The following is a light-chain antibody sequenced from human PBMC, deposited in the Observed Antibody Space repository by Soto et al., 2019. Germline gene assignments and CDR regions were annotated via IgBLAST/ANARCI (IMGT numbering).Light chain of an antibody. CDR2: EVS. J-gene: IGLJ2*01. CDR1: SSDVGGYNY. CDR3: SSYAGSNSHVV. V-gene: IGLV2-8*01. Sequence: QSALTQPPSASGSPGQSVPISCTGTSSDVGGYNYVSWYQQHPGKAPKLMIYEVSKRPSGVPDRFSGSKSGNTASLTVSGLQAEDEADYYCSSYAGSNSHVVFGGGTQLTVL.